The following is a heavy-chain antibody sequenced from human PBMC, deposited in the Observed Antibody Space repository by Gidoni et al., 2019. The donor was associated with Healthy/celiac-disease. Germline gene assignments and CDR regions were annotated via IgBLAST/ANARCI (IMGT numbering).Heavy chain of an antibody. CDR3: AREGVVVVPAAIGYGMDV. CDR1: GFTFSSYG. J-gene: IGHJ6*02. V-gene: IGHV3-33*01. Sequence: QVQLVESGGGVVQPGRSLSLSCAASGFTFSSYGRHWGRQAPGKGLEWVAVIWYDGSNKYYADSVKGRFTISRDNSKNTLYLQMNSLRAEDTAVYYCAREGVVVVPAAIGYGMDVWGQGTTVTVSS. CDR2: IWYDGSNK. D-gene: IGHD2-2*01.